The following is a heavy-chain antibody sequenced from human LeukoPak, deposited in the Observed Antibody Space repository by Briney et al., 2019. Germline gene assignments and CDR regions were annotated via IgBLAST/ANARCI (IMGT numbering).Heavy chain of an antibody. J-gene: IGHJ4*01. CDR2: IYSSGSA. CDR3: ARHRDYYDT. V-gene: IGHV4-59*08. CDR1: GSSINNNF. D-gene: IGHD3-22*01. Sequence: SDTLSLTCTVSGSSINNNFWTWIRQPPGKGLEWIGYIYSSGSANYNPSLKSRVIISGDTSKNQISLRLTSVTAADTAMYFCARHRDYYDTWGHGTLVTVSS.